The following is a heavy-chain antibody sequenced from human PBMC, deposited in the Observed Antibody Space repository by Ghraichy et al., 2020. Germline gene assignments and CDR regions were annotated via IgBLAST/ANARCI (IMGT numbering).Heavy chain of an antibody. CDR1: GYTFTGYY. Sequence: ASVKVSCKASGYTFTGYYMHWVRQAPGQGLEWMGWINPNSGGTNYAQKFQGWVTMTRDTSISTAYMELSRLRSDDTAVYYCARGGYSSSWYEGDQLDPWGQGTLVTVSS. V-gene: IGHV1-2*04. CDR3: ARGGYSSSWYEGDQLDP. CDR2: INPNSGGT. J-gene: IGHJ5*02. D-gene: IGHD6-13*01.